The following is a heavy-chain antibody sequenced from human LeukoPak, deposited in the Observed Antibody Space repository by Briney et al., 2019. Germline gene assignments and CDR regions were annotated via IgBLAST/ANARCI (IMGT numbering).Heavy chain of an antibody. CDR2: ISSSSSTI. CDR1: GFTFSSYS. J-gene: IGHJ6*02. Sequence: GGSLRLSCAASGFTFSSYSMNWVRQAPGKGLEWVSYISSSSSTIYYADSVKGRFTISRDNAKNSLYLQMNSLRAEDTAVYYCAREGYSSGWRRYYGMDVWGQGTTVTVSS. V-gene: IGHV3-48*01. CDR3: AREGYSSGWRRYYGMDV. D-gene: IGHD6-19*01.